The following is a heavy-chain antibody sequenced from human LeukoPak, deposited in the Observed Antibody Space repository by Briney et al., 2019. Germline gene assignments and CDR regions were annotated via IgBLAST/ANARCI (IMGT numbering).Heavy chain of an antibody. Sequence: ASVKVSCKASGGTFSSYAISWVRQAPGQGLEWMGGIIPIFGTANYAQKFQGRVTITTDESTSTAYMELSSLRSEDTAVYYCARVQAQPGYCSSTSCYTGYRGWFDPWGQGTLVTVSS. J-gene: IGHJ5*02. D-gene: IGHD2-2*02. CDR1: GGTFSSYA. V-gene: IGHV1-69*05. CDR2: IIPIFGTA. CDR3: ARVQAQPGYCSSTSCYTGYRGWFDP.